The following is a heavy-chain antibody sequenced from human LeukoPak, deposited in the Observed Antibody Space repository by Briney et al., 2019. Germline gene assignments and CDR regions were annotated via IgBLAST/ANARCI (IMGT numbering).Heavy chain of an antibody. Sequence: PSETLSLTCAVYGGSFSGYYWSWIRQPPGKGLEWIGEINHSGSTNYNPPLKSRVTISVDTSKNQFSLKLSSVTAADTAVYYCATQRPYDSSGYYWSDYWGQGTLVTVSS. V-gene: IGHV4-34*01. CDR1: GGSFSGYY. CDR3: ATQRPYDSSGYYWSDY. J-gene: IGHJ4*02. CDR2: INHSGST. D-gene: IGHD3-22*01.